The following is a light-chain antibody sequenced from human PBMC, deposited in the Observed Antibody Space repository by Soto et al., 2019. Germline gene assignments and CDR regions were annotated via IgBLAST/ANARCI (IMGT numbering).Light chain of an antibody. CDR1: SSDVGGYNY. Sequence: QSALTQPASVSGSPGQSITISCTGTSSDVGGYNYVSWYQQHPGKAPKLMIYDVSNRPSGVSNRFSGSKSGNTASLTISGLQAEDEADYYCSSYTSSSRDVFGTGTQLTVL. CDR2: DVS. CDR3: SSYTSSSRDV. V-gene: IGLV2-14*01. J-gene: IGLJ1*01.